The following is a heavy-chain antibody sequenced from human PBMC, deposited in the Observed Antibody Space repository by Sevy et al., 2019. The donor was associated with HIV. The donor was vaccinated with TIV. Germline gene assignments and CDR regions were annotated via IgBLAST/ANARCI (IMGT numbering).Heavy chain of an antibody. CDR3: ARNKCRITNCYMGDVFDI. CDR1: GFTFSSYS. J-gene: IGHJ3*02. Sequence: GGSLRLSCAASGFTFSSYSMNWVRQAPGKGLEWVSSISGISNYIYYAASMKGRFTVSRDNARNSLYLQMNSLRAEDTAVYYCARNKCRITNCYMGDVFDIWGQGTMVTVSS. D-gene: IGHD2-2*02. V-gene: IGHV3-21*01. CDR2: ISGISNYI.